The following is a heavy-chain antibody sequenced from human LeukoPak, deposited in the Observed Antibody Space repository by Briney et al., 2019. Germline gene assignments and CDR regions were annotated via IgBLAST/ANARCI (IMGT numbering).Heavy chain of an antibody. V-gene: IGHV3-21*01. J-gene: IGHJ4*02. CDR3: ARAPVIDYYGSGSYFDY. Sequence: TTGGSLRLSCAGSGFTFSSHSMSWVRQAPGKGLEWVSSISGSSDYIYYADSVKGRFTISRDNAKSSLYLQMNSLRDDDTAVYYCARAPVIDYYGSGSYFDYWGQGTLVTVSS. CDR2: ISGSSDYI. CDR1: GFTFSSHS. D-gene: IGHD3-10*01.